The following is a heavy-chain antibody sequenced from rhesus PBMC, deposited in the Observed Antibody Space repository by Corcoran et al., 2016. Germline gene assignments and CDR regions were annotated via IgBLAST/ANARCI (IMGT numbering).Heavy chain of an antibody. V-gene: IGHV4-169*01. J-gene: IGHJ4*01. CDR3: ARGRGQSGYSLDY. Sequence: QLQLQESGPGLVKPSAPLPLTCGVSGGSISSSYCSCIRQAPGKGLEWIGYFQGNGSNANYNPSLKSRFTLSVNTSNNPLSLKLTSVTAADTAVYYCARGRGQSGYSLDYWGQGVLVTVSS. CDR2: FQGNGSNA. D-gene: IGHD5-30*01. CDR1: GGSISSSY.